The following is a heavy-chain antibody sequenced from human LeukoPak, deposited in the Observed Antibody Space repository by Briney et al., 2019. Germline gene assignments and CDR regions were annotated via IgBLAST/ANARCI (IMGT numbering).Heavy chain of an antibody. CDR1: GFTFSDYY. CDR2: ISSSGSTI. CDR3: ARDKLAAAGIHPDIQH. J-gene: IGHJ1*01. Sequence: GGSLRLSCAASGFTFSDYYMSWIRQAPGKGRGWVSFISSSGSTIYYADSVKGRFTISRDNAKNSLYLQMHSLRAEDTAVYYCARDKLAAAGIHPDIQHWGQGTLVTVSS. V-gene: IGHV3-11*01. D-gene: IGHD6-13*01.